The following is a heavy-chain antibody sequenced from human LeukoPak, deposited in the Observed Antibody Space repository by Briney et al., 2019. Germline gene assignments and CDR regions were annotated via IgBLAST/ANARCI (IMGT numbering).Heavy chain of an antibody. Sequence: GESLKISCKSSGYSFPNCWIGWVRQMPGKGLEWMGIIYPRDSDIRYSPSFQGQVTISADKSISIAYLQWSSLKASDTAMYYCASQAAGAHDAFHIWGQGTMVTVSS. CDR1: GYSFPNCW. J-gene: IGHJ3*02. D-gene: IGHD6-13*01. V-gene: IGHV5-51*01. CDR2: IYPRDSDI. CDR3: ASQAAGAHDAFHI.